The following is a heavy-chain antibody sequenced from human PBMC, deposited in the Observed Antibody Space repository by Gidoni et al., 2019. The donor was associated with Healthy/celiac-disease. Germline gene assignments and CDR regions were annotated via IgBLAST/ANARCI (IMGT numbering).Heavy chain of an antibody. D-gene: IGHD3-22*01. CDR2: ISYDGRNK. Sequence: QVQLVESGGGVVQPGRSLRLSCAASGFTFSSYAMHLVRQAPGKGLEWVAVISYDGRNKYYADSVKGRFTISRDNSKNTLYLQMNSLRAEDTAVYYCARGAGLYYYDSSGYYTPDYYYGMDVWGQGTTVTVSS. CDR1: GFTFSSYA. CDR3: ARGAGLYYYDSSGYYTPDYYYGMDV. V-gene: IGHV3-30*04. J-gene: IGHJ6*02.